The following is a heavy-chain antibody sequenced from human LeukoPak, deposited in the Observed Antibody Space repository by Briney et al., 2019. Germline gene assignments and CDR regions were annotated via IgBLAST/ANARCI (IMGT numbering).Heavy chain of an antibody. V-gene: IGHV4-59*08. CDR3: ARQNTYYDFWSGYWGDYYYGMDV. J-gene: IGHJ6*02. Sequence: SETLSLTCTVSGGSISGYYWSWIRQPPGKGLEWVGYIYYSGSTSYNPSLKSRVTISVDKSKNQFSLKLSSVTAADTAVYYCARQNTYYDFWSGYWGDYYYGMDVWGQGTTVTVSS. CDR2: IYYSGST. CDR1: GGSISGYY. D-gene: IGHD3-3*01.